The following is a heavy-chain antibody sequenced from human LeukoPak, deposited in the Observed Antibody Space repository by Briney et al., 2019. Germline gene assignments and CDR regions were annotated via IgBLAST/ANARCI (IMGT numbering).Heavy chain of an antibody. D-gene: IGHD6-19*01. CDR3: AKDSWLGSFAPDFDY. Sequence: PGGSLRLSCAASGFTFSSYAMSWVRQAPGKGLEWVSAISGSGGSTYYADSVKGRFTISRDNSKNTLSLQMNSLRAEDTAVYYCAKDSWLGSFAPDFDYWGQGTLVTVSS. CDR2: ISGSGGST. J-gene: IGHJ4*02. V-gene: IGHV3-23*01. CDR1: GFTFSSYA.